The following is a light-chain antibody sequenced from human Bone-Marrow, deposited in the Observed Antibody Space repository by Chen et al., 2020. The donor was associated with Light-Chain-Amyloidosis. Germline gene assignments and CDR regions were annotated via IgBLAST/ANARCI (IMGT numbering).Light chain of an antibody. CDR2: DAS. V-gene: IGKV3-11*01. Sequence: EMVLRQSPATVSLSPRERATLSCRASQSVNTYLAWYQEKPGQAPRLLISDASDRATCIPARFSGSGSGTDFTLTISSLEPEDSAVYYCQHRSSWPSLTFGGGTKVEIK. CDR1: QSVNTY. J-gene: IGKJ4*01. CDR3: QHRSSWPSLT.